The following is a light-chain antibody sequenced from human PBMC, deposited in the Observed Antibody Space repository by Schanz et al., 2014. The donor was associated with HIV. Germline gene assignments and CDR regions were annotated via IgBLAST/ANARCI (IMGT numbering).Light chain of an antibody. J-gene: IGLJ3*02. V-gene: IGLV2-14*02. CDR2: EIS. CDR3: GSYSSGDSHWV. Sequence: QSALTQPASVSGSPGQSITISCTGTSSDVGSYNLVSWYQQYPGKAPKLMIYEISKWPSGVSNRFSGSKSGNTASLTISGLQAEDEADYYCGSYSSGDSHWVFGGGTKLTVL. CDR1: SSDVGSYNL.